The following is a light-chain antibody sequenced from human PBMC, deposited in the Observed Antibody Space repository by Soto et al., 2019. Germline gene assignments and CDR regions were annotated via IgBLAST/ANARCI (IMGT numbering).Light chain of an antibody. V-gene: IGLV2-23*01. CDR1: SSDVGAYNS. CDR3: CSSAPESTYV. Sequence: QSALAQPASVSGSPGQSITISCTGTSSDVGAYNSVSWYQQHPHRAPQVIIYKGTQRPSGVSNRFSGSTSGNAASLTISALQADEEADYFCCSSAPESTYVFGPGTKLTVL. J-gene: IGLJ1*01. CDR2: KGT.